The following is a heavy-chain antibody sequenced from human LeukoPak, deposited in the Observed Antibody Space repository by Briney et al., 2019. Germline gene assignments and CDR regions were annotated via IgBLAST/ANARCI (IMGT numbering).Heavy chain of an antibody. CDR1: GFTLSSYA. J-gene: IGHJ4*02. V-gene: IGHV3-21*01. D-gene: IGHD6-13*01. Sequence: GASLRLSCAASGFTLSSYAMSWVRQAPGKGLEWVSSISSSSSYICYAGSVKGRFTISRDNAKNSLYLQMNSLRAEDTAVYYCARDRSSRWYESSTSPPDYWGQGTPVTVSS. CDR3: ARDRSSRWYESSTSPPDY. CDR2: ISSSSSYI.